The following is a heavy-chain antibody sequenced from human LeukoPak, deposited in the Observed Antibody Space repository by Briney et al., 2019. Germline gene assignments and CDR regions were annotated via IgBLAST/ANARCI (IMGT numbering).Heavy chain of an antibody. V-gene: IGHV3-7*01. D-gene: IGHD3-10*01. Sequence: GGSLRLSCAASGFTFSNYWMSWVRQAPGKGLEWVANIKEDGSESHYVGSVKGRFTISRDNAKRSLYLQMNSLRVEDTAVYFCARDRYFGAWGQGTLITVSS. CDR2: IKEDGSES. CDR1: GFTFSNYW. J-gene: IGHJ1*01. CDR3: ARDRYFGA.